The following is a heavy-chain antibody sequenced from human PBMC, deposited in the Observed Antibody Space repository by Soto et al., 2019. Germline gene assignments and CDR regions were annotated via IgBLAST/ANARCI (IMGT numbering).Heavy chain of an antibody. V-gene: IGHV4-39*01. Sequence: SETLSLTCTVTGDSISSRSYYWGWIRQPPGKGPEWIGSIYYSGSTYNNPSLRSRVSMSIDTSKDQFSLKLKSVTAADTALYFCARQRTSVVTQPYFDVWGPGSLVTVSS. CDR3: ARQRTSVVTQPYFDV. J-gene: IGHJ4*02. CDR1: GDSISSRSYY. D-gene: IGHD2-21*02. CDR2: IYYSGST.